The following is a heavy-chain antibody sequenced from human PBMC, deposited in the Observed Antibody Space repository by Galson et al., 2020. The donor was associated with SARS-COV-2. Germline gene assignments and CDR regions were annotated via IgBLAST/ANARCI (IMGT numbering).Heavy chain of an antibody. CDR1: GFTFSSSW. Sequence: GSLRLSCAASGFTFSSSWMHWVRQAPGKGLVWVSRINSDGSSTSYADSLKGRFTISRDNAKNTLYLQMNSLRAEDTAVYYCARVGTRSGWKYYFDYWGQGTLVTVSS. J-gene: IGHJ4*02. CDR2: INSDGSST. CDR3: ARVGTRSGWKYYFDY. V-gene: IGHV3-74*01. D-gene: IGHD6-19*01.